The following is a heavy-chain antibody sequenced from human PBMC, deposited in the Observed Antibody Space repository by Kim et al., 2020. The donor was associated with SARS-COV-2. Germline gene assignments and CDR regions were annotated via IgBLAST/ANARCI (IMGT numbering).Heavy chain of an antibody. CDR3: ARDLTTTDGYRDYYYGRDV. Sequence: ASVKVSCKASGYTFTSYHMHWVRQAPGQGLEWMGIINPSGGSTSYAQKFQGRVIMTRDTSTSTVYMELSSLRSEDTAVYYCARDLTTTDGYRDYYYGRDVWGEGTTVTVSS. CDR1: GYTFTSYH. J-gene: IGHJ6*04. V-gene: IGHV1-46*01. CDR2: INPSGGST. D-gene: IGHD5-12*01.